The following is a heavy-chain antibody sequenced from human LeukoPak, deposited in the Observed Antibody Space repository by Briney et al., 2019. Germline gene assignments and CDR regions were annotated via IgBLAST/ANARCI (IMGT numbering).Heavy chain of an antibody. J-gene: IGHJ4*02. Sequence: ASVKVSCKASGGTSSSYAISWVRQAPGQGLEWMGGIIPIFGTANYAQKFQGRVTITTDESTSTAYMELSSLRSEDTAVYYCARDTYYYDSSGYPRWGQGTLVTVSS. CDR3: ARDTYYYDSSGYPR. CDR2: IIPIFGTA. D-gene: IGHD3-22*01. CDR1: GGTSSSYA. V-gene: IGHV1-69*05.